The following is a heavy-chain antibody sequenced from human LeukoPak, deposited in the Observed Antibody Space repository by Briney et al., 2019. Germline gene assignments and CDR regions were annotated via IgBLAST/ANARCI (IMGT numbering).Heavy chain of an antibody. CDR2: IYYSGST. V-gene: IGHV4-39*01. CDR3: ARRWNSAFDY. J-gene: IGHJ4*02. D-gene: IGHD1-7*01. Sequence: SETLSLTCTVSDGSISSSSYYWGWIRQPPGKGLEWIGSIYYSGSTYYNPSLKSRVTISVDTSKNQFSLKLSSVTAADTAVYYCARRWNSAFDYWGQGTLVTVSS. CDR1: DGSISSSSYY.